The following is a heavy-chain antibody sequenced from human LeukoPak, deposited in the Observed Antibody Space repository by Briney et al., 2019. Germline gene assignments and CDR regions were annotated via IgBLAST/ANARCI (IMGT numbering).Heavy chain of an antibody. CDR3: ARGSLVGGDYGDY. D-gene: IGHD2-8*02. Sequence: GASVKVSCKASGYTFTGYYMHWVRQAPGQGLERMGWINPNSGGTNYAQKFQGRVTMTRDTSISTAYMELSRLRSDDTAVYYCARGSLVGGDYGDYWGQGTLVTVPS. J-gene: IGHJ4*02. V-gene: IGHV1-2*02. CDR2: INPNSGGT. CDR1: GYTFTGYY.